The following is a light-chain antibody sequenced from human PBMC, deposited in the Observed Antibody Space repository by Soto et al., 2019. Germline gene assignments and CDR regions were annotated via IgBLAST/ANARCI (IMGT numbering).Light chain of an antibody. Sequence: DIQMTQSPSSLSASIGDRVTITCRASQSISIYLYWYQQKPGKAPKYLIYGASSLQSGVPSRFSGSGSGTDFTLTISNLQPEDFATYYCQHSSSIPVTFGQGTKVEIK. CDR3: QHSSSIPVT. J-gene: IGKJ1*01. CDR1: QSISIY. V-gene: IGKV1-39*01. CDR2: GAS.